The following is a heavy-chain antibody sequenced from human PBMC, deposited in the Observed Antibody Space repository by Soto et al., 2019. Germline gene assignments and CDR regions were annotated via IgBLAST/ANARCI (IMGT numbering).Heavy chain of an antibody. CDR2: IWYDGSNR. V-gene: IGHV3-33*01. D-gene: IGHD5-12*01. CDR3: ARDASAYDWEIGGWCPRGFDP. J-gene: IGHJ5*02. CDR1: GFTFSTYG. Sequence: QVHLEESGGGVVQPGRSLRLSCAASGFTFSTYGMHWVRQAPGKGLEWVAIIWYDGSNRYYADSVKGRFTISRDDSKNTLYLQMNNLRAEDTAVYYCARDASAYDWEIGGWCPRGFDPWGQGTLVTVSS.